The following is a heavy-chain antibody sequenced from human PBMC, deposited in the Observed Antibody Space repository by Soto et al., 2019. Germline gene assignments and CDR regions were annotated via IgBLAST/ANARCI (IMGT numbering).Heavy chain of an antibody. D-gene: IGHD3-10*01. Sequence: EVQLLESGGGLVQPGGSLRLSCAASGFTFNNYAMTWVRQAPGKGLEWVAAISGGGDTTSYADSVKGRFTVSRDGSKNTLYLQMSSLRAEDTALYYCAKGRGGSGSLTHRFDFWGQGTLVTVSS. J-gene: IGHJ4*02. CDR3: AKGRGGSGSLTHRFDF. CDR1: GFTFNNYA. CDR2: ISGGGDTT. V-gene: IGHV3-23*01.